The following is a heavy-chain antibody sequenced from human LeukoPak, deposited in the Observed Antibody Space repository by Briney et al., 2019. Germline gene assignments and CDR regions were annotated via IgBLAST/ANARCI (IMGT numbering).Heavy chain of an antibody. V-gene: IGHV1-69*05. Sequence: SVKVSCKSSGGTLSGYAISWVRQAPGQGLEWMGGIIPIYGTPHSAQKFQGRVTITTDESTSTAFMDLSSLRSEDTAVYYCARGKLGYYYYHMDAWGKGTTVTVSS. CDR2: IIPIYGTP. D-gene: IGHD3-3*02. CDR3: ARGKLGYYYYHMDA. CDR1: GGTLSGYA. J-gene: IGHJ6*03.